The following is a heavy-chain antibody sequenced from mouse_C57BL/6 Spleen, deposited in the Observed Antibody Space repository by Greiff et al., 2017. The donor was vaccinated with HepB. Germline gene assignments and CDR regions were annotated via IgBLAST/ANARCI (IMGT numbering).Heavy chain of an antibody. Sequence: VQLQQSGAELMKPGASVKLSCKATGYTFTGYWIEWVKQRPGHGLEWIGEILPGSGSTNYNEKFKGKATFTADTSSNTAYMQLSSLTTEDSAIYYCARRAIYYYGSSSYFDYWGQGTTLTVSS. CDR2: ILPGSGST. CDR3: ARRAIYYYGSSSYFDY. J-gene: IGHJ2*01. D-gene: IGHD1-1*01. V-gene: IGHV1-9*01. CDR1: GYTFTGYW.